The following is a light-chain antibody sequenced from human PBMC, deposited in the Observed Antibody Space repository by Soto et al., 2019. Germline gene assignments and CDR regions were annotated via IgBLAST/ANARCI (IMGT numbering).Light chain of an antibody. Sequence: QSALTQPASVSGSPGQSITISCTGTSSDVGGYNYVSWYQQHPGKSPKLIMYDVSNHPSGVSDCFSGSKSGKTASLTISGLQAEDEADYYYSSYTSSRPVVFGGGTRLTVL. V-gene: IGLV2-14*01. CDR2: DVS. CDR1: SSDVGGYNY. J-gene: IGLJ2*01. CDR3: SSYTSSRPVV.